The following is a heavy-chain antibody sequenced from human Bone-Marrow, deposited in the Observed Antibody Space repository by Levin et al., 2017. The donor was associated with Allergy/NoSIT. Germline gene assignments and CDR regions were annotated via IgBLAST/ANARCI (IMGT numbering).Heavy chain of an antibody. J-gene: IGHJ3*02. Sequence: AGGSLRLSCAASGFTFSKYDMHWVRQATGKGLEWVATIDATADTFYPGSVKGRFSISRENAKNSLYLQVNSLRAGDTAVYYCARGGFYSLGSYSDGAFDIWGQGTMVTVSS. CDR2: IDATADT. CDR1: GFTFSKYD. V-gene: IGHV3-13*04. D-gene: IGHD3-10*01. CDR3: ARGGFYSLGSYSDGAFDI.